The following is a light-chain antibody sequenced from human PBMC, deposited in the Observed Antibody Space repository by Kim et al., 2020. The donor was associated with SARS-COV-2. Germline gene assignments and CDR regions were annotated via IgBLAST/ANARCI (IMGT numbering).Light chain of an antibody. CDR1: HDIKKY. V-gene: IGKV1-33*01. CDR3: QHYDNLLFT. Sequence: DIQMTQSPSSLSASVGDRVTITCQASHDIKKYLNWYQQKPGKAPKLLIHDASSLQTGVPSRFSGSGSGTDFTFTISSLQPEDIATYYCQHYDNLLFTFGPGTKVDIK. J-gene: IGKJ3*01. CDR2: DAS.